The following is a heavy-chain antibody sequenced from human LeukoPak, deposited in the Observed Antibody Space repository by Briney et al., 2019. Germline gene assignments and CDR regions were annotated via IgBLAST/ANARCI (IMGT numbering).Heavy chain of an antibody. CDR3: ARGQGYCSSTSCYRDWFDP. J-gene: IGHJ5*02. D-gene: IGHD2-2*01. Sequence: ASVKVSCKASGYTFTSYDINWVRQATGQGLEWMGWMNPNSGNTGYAQKFQGRVTMTRNTSISTAYMELSSLRSEDTAVYYCARGQGYCSSTSCYRDWFDPWGQGTLVTASS. CDR2: MNPNSGNT. V-gene: IGHV1-8*01. CDR1: GYTFTSYD.